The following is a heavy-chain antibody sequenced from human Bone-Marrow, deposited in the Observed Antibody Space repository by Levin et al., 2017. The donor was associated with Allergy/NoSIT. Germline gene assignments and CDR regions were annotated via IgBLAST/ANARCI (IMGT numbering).Heavy chain of an antibody. CDR3: ARSVAQTVDY. D-gene: IGHD5-12*01. CDR1: GFNFNDHY. J-gene: IGHJ4*02. Sequence: PGGSLRLSCEASGFNFNDHYMDWVRQAPGKGLEWIGRIRNKPTSYTVEYAASVKGRFTISRDDSKNSLYLQINSLKTDDTAVYYCARSVAQTVDYWGQGTLVTVSS. V-gene: IGHV3-72*01. CDR2: IRNKPTSYTV.